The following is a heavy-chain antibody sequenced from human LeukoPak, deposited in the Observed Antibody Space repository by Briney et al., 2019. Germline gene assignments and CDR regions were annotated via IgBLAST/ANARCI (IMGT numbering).Heavy chain of an antibody. CDR3: ATNYGDYGGDY. V-gene: IGHV3-30*03. Sequence: GRSLRLSCAASGFTFSSYGMHWVRQAPGKGLEWVAVISYDGSNKYYADSAKGRFTISRDNSKNTLYLQMNSLRAEDTAVYYCATNYGDYGGDYWGQGTLVTVSS. CDR2: ISYDGSNK. D-gene: IGHD4-17*01. CDR1: GFTFSSYG. J-gene: IGHJ4*02.